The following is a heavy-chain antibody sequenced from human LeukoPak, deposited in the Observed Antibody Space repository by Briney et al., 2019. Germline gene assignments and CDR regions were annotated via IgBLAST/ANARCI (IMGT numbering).Heavy chain of an antibody. CDR1: GFTFSSYA. J-gene: IGHJ4*02. Sequence: GGSLRLSCAASGFTFSSYAMNWVRQAPGKGLEWVSSISSSGNIIYYADSVRGRFTISRDNAKNSLYLQMNSLRAEDTAVFYCAGADYYDSGSFYPLNFWGQGTLVTVSS. V-gene: IGHV3-21*01. CDR2: ISSSGNII. D-gene: IGHD3-10*01. CDR3: AGADYYDSGSFYPLNF.